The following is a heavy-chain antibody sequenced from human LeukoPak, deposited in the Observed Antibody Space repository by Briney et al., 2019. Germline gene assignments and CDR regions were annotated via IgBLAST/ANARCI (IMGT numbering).Heavy chain of an antibody. CDR3: ASAESHDYGET. CDR2: IKPNSGGT. CDR1: GYTFAGYY. Sequence: GASVKVSCKASGYTFAGYYIHWVRQAPGQGLEWLGWIKPNSGGTQLAQKFQGRVTMARDTSLSTAYAELSRLTSDDTAIYYCASAESHDYGETWGQGTLITVSS. V-gene: IGHV1-2*02. D-gene: IGHD3-16*01. J-gene: IGHJ4*01.